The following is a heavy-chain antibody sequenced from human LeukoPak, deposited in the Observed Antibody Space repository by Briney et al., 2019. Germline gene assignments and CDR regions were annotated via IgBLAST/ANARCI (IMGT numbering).Heavy chain of an antibody. V-gene: IGHV4-61*01. CDR2: IYYSGST. D-gene: IGHD6-19*01. Sequence: PSETLSLTCSVSGGSVSSGSYYWSWIRRPPGKGLEWIGNIYYSGSTNYNPSLKSRVTISVDTSKNQFSLKLSSVTAADTAVYYCARGIAVAGTGLDYWGQGTLVTVSS. J-gene: IGHJ4*02. CDR1: GGSVSSGSYY. CDR3: ARGIAVAGTGLDY.